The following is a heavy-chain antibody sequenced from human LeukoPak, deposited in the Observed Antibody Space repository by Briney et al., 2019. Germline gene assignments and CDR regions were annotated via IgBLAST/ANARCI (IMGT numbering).Heavy chain of an antibody. V-gene: IGHV4-30-4*01. CDR3: ARRNDFHI. Sequence: SQTLSLTCTVSGGSISSGDYYWSWIRQPPGKGLEWIGYIYYSGSTYYNPSLKSRVTISADTSKNQFSLRLTSVTAADTAIYYCARRNDFHIWGQGTMVTVSS. CDR1: GGSISSGDYY. J-gene: IGHJ3*02. CDR2: IYYSGST.